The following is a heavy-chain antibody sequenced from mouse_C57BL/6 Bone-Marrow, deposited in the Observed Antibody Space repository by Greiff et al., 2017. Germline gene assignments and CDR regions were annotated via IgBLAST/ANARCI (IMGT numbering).Heavy chain of an antibody. Sequence: VQLQQSGAELVRPGASVKLSCKASGYTFTDYYINWVKQRPGQGLEWIARIYPGSGNTYYNEKFKGKATLTAEKSSSTAYMQLSSLTSEDSAVYFCAGWQYGSGYRYYAMDYWGQGTSVTVSS. D-gene: IGHD1-1*01. J-gene: IGHJ4*01. V-gene: IGHV1-76*01. CDR1: GYTFTDYY. CDR3: AGWQYGSGYRYYAMDY. CDR2: IYPGSGNT.